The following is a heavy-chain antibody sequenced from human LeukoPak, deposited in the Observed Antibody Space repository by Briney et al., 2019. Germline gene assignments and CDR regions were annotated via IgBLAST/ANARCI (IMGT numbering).Heavy chain of an antibody. Sequence: GGSLRLSCAASGFTFSNYWMHWVRHAPGKGLVWVSRISTDGSSTSYADSVKGRFTISRDNAKNTLYLQMNSLRAEDTAVYYCARGDGYNYGEDYWGQGTLVTVSS. J-gene: IGHJ4*02. CDR1: GFTFSNYW. CDR3: ARGDGYNYGEDY. CDR2: ISTDGSST. D-gene: IGHD5-24*01. V-gene: IGHV3-74*01.